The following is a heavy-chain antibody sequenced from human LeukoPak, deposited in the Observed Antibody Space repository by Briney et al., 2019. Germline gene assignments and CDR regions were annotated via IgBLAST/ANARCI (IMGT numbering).Heavy chain of an antibody. V-gene: IGHV3-48*03. J-gene: IGHJ4*02. CDR1: GFTFSSYE. Sequence: SGGSLRLSCAASGFTFSSYEMNWVRQAPGKGLEWVSYISSSGSTIYYADSVKGRFTISRDNSKNTLYLQMNSLRAEDTAVYYCAKDLQLPAGYFDYWGQGTLVTVSS. D-gene: IGHD5-18*01. CDR3: AKDLQLPAGYFDY. CDR2: ISSSGSTI.